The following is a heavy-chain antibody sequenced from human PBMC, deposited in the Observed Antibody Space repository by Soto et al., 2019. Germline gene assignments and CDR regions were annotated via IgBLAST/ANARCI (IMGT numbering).Heavy chain of an antibody. CDR3: ARVLYYYDSSGYKDYYFDY. CDR1: GGSISSSSYY. Sequence: SETLSLTCTVSGGSISSSSYYWSWIRQPPGKGLEWIGYIYYSGSTNYNPSLKSRVTISVDTSKNQFSLKLSSVTAADTAVYYCARVLYYYDSSGYKDYYFDYWGQGTLVTVSS. D-gene: IGHD3-22*01. CDR2: IYYSGST. J-gene: IGHJ4*02. V-gene: IGHV4-61*01.